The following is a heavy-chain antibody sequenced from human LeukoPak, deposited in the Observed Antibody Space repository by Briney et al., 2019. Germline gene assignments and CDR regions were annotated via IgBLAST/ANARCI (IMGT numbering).Heavy chain of an antibody. CDR3: AGYYYDSSAPFQH. J-gene: IGHJ1*01. D-gene: IGHD3-22*01. Sequence: PGGSLRLSCAASGLTVSSNCMSRVRQAPGKGLEWVSFIYSGGSTYYADSVKGRFTISRDNSKNTLYLQMNSLRAEDTAVYYCAGYYYDSSAPFQHWGQGTLVTVSS. CDR2: IYSGGST. V-gene: IGHV3-53*01. CDR1: GLTVSSNC.